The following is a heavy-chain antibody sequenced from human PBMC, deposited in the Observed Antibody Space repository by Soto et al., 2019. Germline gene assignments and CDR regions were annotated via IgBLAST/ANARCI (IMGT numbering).Heavy chain of an antibody. V-gene: IGHV4-59*01. Sequence: SETLSLTCTVSGGSISSSYWSWIRQPPGKGLEWLAYIYDDGSANYNPSLKSRATISLDMSKNQFSLKLTSVAAADTAVYYCARDKYCSGGSCRKNWFDPWGQGTLVTVSS. CDR3: ARDKYCSGGSCRKNWFDP. CDR2: IYDDGSA. D-gene: IGHD2-15*01. J-gene: IGHJ5*02. CDR1: GGSISSSY.